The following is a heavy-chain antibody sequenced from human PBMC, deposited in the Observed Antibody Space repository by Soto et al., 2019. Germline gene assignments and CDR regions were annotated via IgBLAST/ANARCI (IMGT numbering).Heavy chain of an antibody. Sequence: EVQLLESGGGLVQPGGSLRLSCAASGFTFSSYDMSWVRQAPGKGLECVSGISGSGGSTYYADSVKGRFTISRDNSKNTLYLQMNSLRAEDTAVYYFAKTTTLDRAFDIWGQGTMVTVSS. CDR3: AKTTTLDRAFDI. D-gene: IGHD4-17*01. V-gene: IGHV3-23*01. J-gene: IGHJ3*02. CDR1: GFTFSSYD. CDR2: ISGSGGST.